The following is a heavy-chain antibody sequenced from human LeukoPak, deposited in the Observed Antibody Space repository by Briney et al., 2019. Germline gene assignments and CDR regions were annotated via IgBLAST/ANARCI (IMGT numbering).Heavy chain of an antibody. CDR2: TYYSSKWYN. D-gene: IGHD2-21*01. CDR1: GDSVSSNSAA. V-gene: IGHV6-1*01. Sequence: SQTLSLTCAVSGDSVSSNSAAWSWIRQSPSRGLEWLGRTYYSSKWYNDYAVFVKSRITINPDTSKNQFSLQLTSVTPDDTAVYYCARDSGTYSPYFDFGGQGALVTVSS. CDR3: ARDSGTYSPYFDF. J-gene: IGHJ4*02.